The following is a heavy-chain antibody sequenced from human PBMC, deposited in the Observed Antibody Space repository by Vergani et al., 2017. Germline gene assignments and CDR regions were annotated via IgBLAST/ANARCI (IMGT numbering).Heavy chain of an antibody. Sequence: QVQLVESGGGVVQPGRSLRLSCAASGFTFSSYGMHWVRQAPGKGLEWVAVISYDGSNKYYADSVKGRFTISRDNSKNTLYLQMNSLRAEDTAVYYCAKDIYVPPAAAMNHYYYYYGMDVWGQGTTVTVSS. CDR2: ISYDGSNK. V-gene: IGHV3-30*18. D-gene: IGHD2-2*01. CDR1: GFTFSSYG. CDR3: AKDIYVPPAAAMNHYYYYYGMDV. J-gene: IGHJ6*02.